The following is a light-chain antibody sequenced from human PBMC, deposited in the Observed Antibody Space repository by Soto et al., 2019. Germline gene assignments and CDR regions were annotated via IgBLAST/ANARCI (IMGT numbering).Light chain of an antibody. CDR1: QTMSSW. V-gene: IGKV1-5*03. J-gene: IGKJ1*01. Sequence: DIQMTEYPSTLSGSVLARVTIPCRARQTMSSWLACYQQKPRKAPKLLMSKASTLKSGIPSRFSGSGSGTEFTLTISSLQPDDFATYYCQHHNSYSQAFGQGTKVDIK. CDR3: QHHNSYSQA. CDR2: KAS.